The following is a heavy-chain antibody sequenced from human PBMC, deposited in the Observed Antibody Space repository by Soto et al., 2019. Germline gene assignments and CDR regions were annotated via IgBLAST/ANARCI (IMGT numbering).Heavy chain of an antibody. D-gene: IGHD4-17*01. V-gene: IGHV6-1*01. CDR1: GDSVSSNSAA. CDR2: TYYRSKWYN. J-gene: IGHJ3*02. CDR3: ARLGDDYRGGFEI. Sequence: SQTLSLTCAISGDSVSSNSAAWNWIRQSPSRGLEWLGRTYYRSKWYNEYAVSVESRIIVNPDTSKNQFSLQLNSVTPEDTAVYYCARLGDDYRGGFEIWGQGTMVTVSS.